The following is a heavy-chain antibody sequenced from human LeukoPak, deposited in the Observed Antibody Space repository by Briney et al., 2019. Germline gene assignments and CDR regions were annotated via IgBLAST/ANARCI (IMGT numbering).Heavy chain of an antibody. CDR2: TYYRSKWYN. D-gene: IGHD3-22*01. J-gene: IGHJ4*02. V-gene: IGHV6-1*01. CDR3: ARMRHDSSGFGFEY. CDR1: GDSVSSNSAA. Sequence: SPTLSLTFAISGDSVSSNSAAWNWIRQSASRGLEWLERTYYRSKWYNEYAVSVQSRITFNPDTSKNQLSLQLNSVTPEDTAVYYCARMRHDSSGFGFEYWGQGILVTVSS.